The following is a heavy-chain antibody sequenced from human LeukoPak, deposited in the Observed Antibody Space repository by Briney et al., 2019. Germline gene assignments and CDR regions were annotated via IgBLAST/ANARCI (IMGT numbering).Heavy chain of an antibody. CDR1: GGSISSDGYY. Sequence: SQTLSLTCTVSGGSISSDGYYWSWIRQHPGKGLEWIGYIYYSGSTYYNPSLKSRVTISVDTSKNQFSLRLSSVTAADTAVYYCARAPYGSGDYYFDYWGQGTLVTVSS. CDR2: IYYSGST. D-gene: IGHD3-10*01. J-gene: IGHJ4*02. V-gene: IGHV4-31*03. CDR3: ARAPYGSGDYYFDY.